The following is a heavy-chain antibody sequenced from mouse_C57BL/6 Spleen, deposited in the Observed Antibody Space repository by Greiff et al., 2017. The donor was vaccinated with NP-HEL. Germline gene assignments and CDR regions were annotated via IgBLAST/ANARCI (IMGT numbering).Heavy chain of an antibody. CDR2: IYPRSGNT. D-gene: IGHD2-14*01. CDR1: GYTFTSYG. V-gene: IGHV1-81*01. Sequence: QVQLQQSGAELARPGASVKLSCKASGYTFTSYGISWVKQRTGQGLEWIGEIYPRSGNTYYNEKFKGKATLTADKSSSTAYMELHSLTSEDSAVYFCARSSFGTGEAWFAYWGKGTLVTVSA. J-gene: IGHJ3*01. CDR3: ARSSFGTGEAWFAY.